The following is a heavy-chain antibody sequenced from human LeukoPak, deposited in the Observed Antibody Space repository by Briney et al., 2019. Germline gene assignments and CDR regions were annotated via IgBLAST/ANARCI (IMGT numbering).Heavy chain of an antibody. J-gene: IGHJ4*02. D-gene: IGHD5-24*01. CDR2: INQSRGT. Sequence: SETLSLTCAVQGGSFSGFFWTWMRQPPGKGPGWIGEINQSRGTSYNPSLKSRATISKDPSKNQFSLKLSSVTAADAAVYYCARGVGEGYPDYWGQGTLVTVSS. V-gene: IGHV4-34*01. CDR1: GGSFSGFF. CDR3: ARGVGEGYPDY.